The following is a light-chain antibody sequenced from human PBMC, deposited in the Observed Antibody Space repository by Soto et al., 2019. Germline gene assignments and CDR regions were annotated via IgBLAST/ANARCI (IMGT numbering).Light chain of an antibody. CDR1: QSVYNNY. J-gene: IGKJ2*01. CDR2: GAS. V-gene: IGKV3-20*01. CDR3: QRYGSSPPHT. Sequence: EIVLTQSPGTLSLSPGEGATLSCRASQSVYNNYLAWYQQKPGQAPRLLISGASIRATGIPDRFSGRGSGTDFTLTISRLESEDFAVYYCQRYGSSPPHTFGQGTKLEIK.